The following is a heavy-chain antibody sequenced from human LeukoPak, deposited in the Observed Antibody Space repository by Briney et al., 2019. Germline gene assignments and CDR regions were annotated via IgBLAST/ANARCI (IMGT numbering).Heavy chain of an antibody. CDR2: IYPSGNT. J-gene: IGHJ4*02. D-gene: IGHD2-2*01. Sequence: SETLSLTCTVSGGSISSYYWSWIRQPAGKGLEWIGRIYPSGNTNYNPSLKSRVTMSVDTSKNQFSLKLTSVTAADTAVYYCARDSDRNQLLADYHFDSWAREPWSPSPQ. V-gene: IGHV4-4*07. CDR3: ARDSDRNQLLADYHFDS. CDR1: GGSISSYY.